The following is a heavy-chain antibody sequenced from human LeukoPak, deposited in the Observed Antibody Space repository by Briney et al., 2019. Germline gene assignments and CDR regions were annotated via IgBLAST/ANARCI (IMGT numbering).Heavy chain of an antibody. CDR2: ISSSSSTI. D-gene: IGHD1-26*01. CDR1: GFSFSSYS. Sequence: GGSLRLSCAASGFSFSSYSMNWVRQAPGKGPEWVSYISSSSSTIYYADSVKGRFTISRDNAKNSLYLQMNSLRAADTAVYYCARPRVGATGWFDPWGQGTLVTVSS. CDR3: ARPRVGATGWFDP. V-gene: IGHV3-48*01. J-gene: IGHJ5*02.